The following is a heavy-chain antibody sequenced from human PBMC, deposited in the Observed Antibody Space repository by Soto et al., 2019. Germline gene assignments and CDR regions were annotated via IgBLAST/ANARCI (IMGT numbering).Heavy chain of an antibody. D-gene: IGHD5-18*01. CDR1: GGTFYTYT. CDR2: ITPIYPTT. V-gene: IGHV1-69*15. CDR3: ARIPRYSFPTSDDLDS. J-gene: IGHJ4*02. Sequence: QVQLVQSGAEVRKPGSSVQVSCKASGGTFYTYTFSWVRQAPGQGLEWMGSITPIYPTTNYAEKFQGRLTFTADGSTNTAYMELNSLTSDDTAVYYCARIPRYSFPTSDDLDSWGQGTLVTVSS.